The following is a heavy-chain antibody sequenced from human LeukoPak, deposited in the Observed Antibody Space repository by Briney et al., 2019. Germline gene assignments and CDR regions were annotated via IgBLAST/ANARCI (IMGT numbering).Heavy chain of an antibody. CDR3: ARDLLASTTPKDYYYMDV. J-gene: IGHJ6*03. Sequence: SETLSLTCTVSGGSISSYYWSWIRQPPGKGLEWIGYIYYSGSTNYNPSLKSRVTISVDTSKNQFSLKLSSVTAADTAVYYCARDLLASTTPKDYYYMDVWGKGTTVTISS. V-gene: IGHV4-59*01. D-gene: IGHD1-14*01. CDR2: IYYSGST. CDR1: GGSISSYY.